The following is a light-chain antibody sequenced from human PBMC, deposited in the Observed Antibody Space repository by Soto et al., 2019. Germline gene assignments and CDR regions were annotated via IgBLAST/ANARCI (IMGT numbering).Light chain of an antibody. CDR1: SGDVGGHNA. CDR2: DVY. CDR3: SSYARSGAYV. J-gene: IGLJ1*01. V-gene: IGLV2-14*03. Sequence: QSALTQPASVSGSPGQSITLSCTGTSGDVGGHNAVSWYQQHPGKAPKLLIYDVYNRPSGASNRFSGATTGNTASLTISGLQAEDEADNYCSSYARSGAYVFGTGTKLTVL.